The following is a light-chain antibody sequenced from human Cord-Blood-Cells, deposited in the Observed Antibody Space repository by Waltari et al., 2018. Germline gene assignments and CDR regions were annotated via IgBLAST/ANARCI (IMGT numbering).Light chain of an antibody. V-gene: IGLV2-11*01. CDR1: SSHVGGSNY. J-gene: IGLJ2*01. CDR2: DVS. Sequence: QSALKQTRSQSGSPGPSVTIPCTGTSSHVGGSNYLSWYQQHPGKATNLMIYDVSKRPSGVPDRFSGSKSGNAASLTISGHQAEDEAEYYCCSYAGSYTVVFGGGTKLTVL. CDR3: CSYAGSYTVV.